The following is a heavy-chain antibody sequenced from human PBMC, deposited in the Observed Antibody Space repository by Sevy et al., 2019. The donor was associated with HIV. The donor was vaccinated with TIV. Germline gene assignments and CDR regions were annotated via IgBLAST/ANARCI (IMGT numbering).Heavy chain of an antibody. V-gene: IGHV3-21*01. CDR2: ISSSSCYI. J-gene: IGHJ4*02. CDR1: GFTFSSYS. D-gene: IGHD5-12*01. CDR3: ARGYSGYDTPEFDY. Sequence: GGSLRLSCAASGFTFSSYSMNWVRQAPGKGLEWVSSISSSSCYIYYGDSGKGRFTISRDNAKNSLYLQMNSLRAEDTAVYYCARGYSGYDTPEFDYWGQGTLVTVSS.